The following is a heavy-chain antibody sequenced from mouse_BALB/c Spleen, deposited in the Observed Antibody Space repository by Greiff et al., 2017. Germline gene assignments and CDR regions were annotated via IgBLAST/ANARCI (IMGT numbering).Heavy chain of an antibody. Sequence: QVQLQQSGPGLVAPSQSLSITCTVSGFSLTSYGVHWVRQPPGKGLEWLGVIWAGGSTNYNSALMSRLSISKDNSKSQVFLKMNSLQTDDTAMYYCAREGAYYYGSTYAMDYWGQGTSVTVSS. J-gene: IGHJ4*01. CDR1: GFSLTSYG. V-gene: IGHV2-9*02. CDR3: AREGAYYYGSTYAMDY. D-gene: IGHD1-1*01. CDR2: IWAGGST.